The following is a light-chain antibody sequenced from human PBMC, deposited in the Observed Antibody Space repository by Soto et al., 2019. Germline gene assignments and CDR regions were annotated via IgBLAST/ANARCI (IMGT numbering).Light chain of an antibody. CDR1: QSIENK. Sequence: IMMTQSPATLSVSPGEGATLSCRASQSIENKLAWYHQRPGQPPRLLIYGASTRATGIPVRFSGSGSGTDFTLSISVLQSEDFGVYYGQQYRSWRTFGQGTTVEVK. J-gene: IGKJ1*01. CDR2: GAS. CDR3: QQYRSWRT. V-gene: IGKV3D-15*01.